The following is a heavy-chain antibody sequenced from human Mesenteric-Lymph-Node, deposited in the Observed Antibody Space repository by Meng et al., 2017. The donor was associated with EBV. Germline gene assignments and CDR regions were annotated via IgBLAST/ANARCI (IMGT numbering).Heavy chain of an antibody. J-gene: IGHJ4*02. D-gene: IGHD6-19*01. CDR1: GESFTPYF. CDR2: ISHGGSI. CDR3: ARGGLQSSGWYKERPH. Sequence: QVQLPQWGGGLLKASETLSLTCAVFGESFTPYFWSWIRQPPGKGLEWIGEISHGGSINYNPSLKSRLTISVDTSNNLFSLNINSVTVADTAVYYCARGGLQSSGWYKERPHWGQGTLVTVSS. V-gene: IGHV4-34*02.